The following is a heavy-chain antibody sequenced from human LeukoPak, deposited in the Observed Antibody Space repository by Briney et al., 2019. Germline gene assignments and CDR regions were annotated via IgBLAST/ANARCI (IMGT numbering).Heavy chain of an antibody. J-gene: IGHJ4*02. D-gene: IGHD5-18*01. CDR3: ARVWDGYSGEDY. V-gene: IGHV3-48*01. CDR1: GFTFSNYN. CDR2: ISSSGSTM. Sequence: PGGSLRLSCAASGFTFSNYNMIWVRQAPGKGLECVSYISSSGSTMHYADSVRGRLTISRDNAKKSLYLQMNSLRAEDTGVYYCARVWDGYSGEDYWGQGTLVTVSS.